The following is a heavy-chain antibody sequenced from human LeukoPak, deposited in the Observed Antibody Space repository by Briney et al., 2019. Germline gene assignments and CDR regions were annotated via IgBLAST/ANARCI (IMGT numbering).Heavy chain of an antibody. CDR1: GGTFSSYA. CDR3: ARGFGHYGDDEGNFDY. CDR2: IIPIFGTA. Sequence: SVKVSCKASGGTFSSYAISWVRQAPGQGLEWMGGIIPIFGTANYAQKFQGRVTITTDESTSTAYMELSSLRSEDTAVYYCARGFGHYGDDEGNFDYWGQGTLVTVSS. J-gene: IGHJ4*02. V-gene: IGHV1-69*05. D-gene: IGHD4-17*01.